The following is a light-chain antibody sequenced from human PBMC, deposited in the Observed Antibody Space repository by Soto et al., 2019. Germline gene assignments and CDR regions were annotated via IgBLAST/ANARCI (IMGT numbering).Light chain of an antibody. CDR1: SSDVGTHNF. J-gene: IGLJ1*01. V-gene: IGLV2-14*03. CDR2: DVS. CDR3: SSFTTTNTYV. Sequence: QSALTQPASVSGSPGQSIAMSCTGTSSDVGTHNFVSWYQQHPGKAPKLIIYDVSNRPSGVSDRFFGSKSGNTASLTISELQAEDEADYYCSSFTTTNTYVFGTGTKVTVL.